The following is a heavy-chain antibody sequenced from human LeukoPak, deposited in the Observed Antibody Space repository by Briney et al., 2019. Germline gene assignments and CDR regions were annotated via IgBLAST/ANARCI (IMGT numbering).Heavy chain of an antibody. D-gene: IGHD3-9*01. CDR3: ARDRGLRYQNWFDP. CDR2: IYYSGST. Sequence: SETLSLTCTVSGGSISSSSYYWGWIRQPPGKGLEWIGSIYYSGSTYYNPSLKSRVTISVDTSKNQFSLKLSSVTAADTAVYYCARDRGLRYQNWFDPWGQGTLVTVSS. V-gene: IGHV4-39*07. J-gene: IGHJ5*02. CDR1: GGSISSSSYY.